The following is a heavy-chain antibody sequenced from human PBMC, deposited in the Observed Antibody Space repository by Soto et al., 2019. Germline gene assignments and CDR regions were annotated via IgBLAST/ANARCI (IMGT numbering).Heavy chain of an antibody. Sequence: EVKLVQSGAEVKKPGEPLRISCQASGYSFGSYWIRWVRQMPGKGLEWMGMIDPGDSESIYSPSSQGHVTFSVDASISTAYLHWRSLKASDTATYYCARQGTDKIFVWDVWGQGTTVIVSS. J-gene: IGHJ6*02. CDR2: IDPGDSES. V-gene: IGHV5-10-1*03. D-gene: IGHD3-16*01. CDR1: GYSFGSYW. CDR3: ARQGTDKIFVWDV.